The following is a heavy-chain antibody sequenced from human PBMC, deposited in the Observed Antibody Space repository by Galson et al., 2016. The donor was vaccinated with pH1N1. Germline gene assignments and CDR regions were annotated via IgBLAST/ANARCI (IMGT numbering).Heavy chain of an antibody. J-gene: IGHJ6*02. D-gene: IGHD6-19*01. CDR3: TRETPYSSGWGYYYGMDV. V-gene: IGHV3-30-3*01. CDR2: TSYDGSNK. CDR1: GFTFSTYA. Sequence: LRLSCAASGFTFSTYAMHWVRQAPGKGLEWVALTSYDGSNKYYADSVKGRFTISRDNSKNTLYLEMNSLRAGDTAVYYCTRETPYSSGWGYYYGMDVWGQGTTVTVSS.